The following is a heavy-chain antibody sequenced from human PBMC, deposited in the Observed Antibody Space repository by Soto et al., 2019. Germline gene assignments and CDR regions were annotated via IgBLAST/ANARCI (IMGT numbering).Heavy chain of an antibody. Sequence: PGESLKISCKGSGYSFTSYWIGWVRQMPGKGLEWMGIIYPGDSDTRYSPSFQGQVTISADKSISTAYLQWSSLKASDIAMYYCARDSSSSYHYYYGMDVCGQGTSVTVSS. CDR1: GYSFTSYW. V-gene: IGHV5-51*01. CDR2: IYPGDSDT. J-gene: IGHJ6*02. D-gene: IGHD6-6*01. CDR3: ARDSSSSYHYYYGMDV.